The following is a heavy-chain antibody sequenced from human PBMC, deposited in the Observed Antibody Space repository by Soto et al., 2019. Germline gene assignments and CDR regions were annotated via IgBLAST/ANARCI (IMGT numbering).Heavy chain of an antibody. J-gene: IGHJ6*02. CDR2: ISYDGSNK. D-gene: IGHD3-10*01. V-gene: IGHV3-30-3*01. CDR1: GFTFSSYA. Sequence: GGSPRLSCAASGFTFSSYAMHWVRQAPGKGLEWVAVISYDGSNKYYADSVKGRFTISRDNSKNTLYLQMNSLRAEDTAVYYCARDDYHGSGSDFPFHYYYYGMDVWGQGTTVTVSS. CDR3: ARDDYHGSGSDFPFHYYYYGMDV.